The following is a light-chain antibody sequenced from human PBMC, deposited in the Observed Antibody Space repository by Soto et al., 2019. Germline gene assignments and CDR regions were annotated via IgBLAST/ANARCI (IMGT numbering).Light chain of an antibody. CDR1: RAVSNY. CDR3: QNYGSPRIT. J-gene: IGKJ3*01. V-gene: IGKV1-27*01. Sequence: DIQMTQSPSSLSASVGDRVTITCRASRAVSNYLAWYQHKPGKLPPLLISAASSLESGVPPRFSGSGSRTDFTLTITRLEPEDFAMYYCQNYGSPRITFGPGTKVEI. CDR2: AAS.